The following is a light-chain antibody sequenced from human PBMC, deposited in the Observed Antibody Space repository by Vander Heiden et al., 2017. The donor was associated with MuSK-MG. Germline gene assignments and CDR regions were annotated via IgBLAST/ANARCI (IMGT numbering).Light chain of an antibody. J-gene: IGLJ3*02. V-gene: IGLV1-44*01. CDR3: AAWDDSLNGWV. CDR2: SNN. CDR1: SSNIGSNT. Sequence: QSVLTQPPSASGTPVQRVTISCSGSSSNIGSNTVNWYQQLPGTAPKLLIYSNNQRPSGVPDRFSGSKSGTSASLAISGLQAEDEADYYCAAWDDSLNGWVFGGGTKLTVL.